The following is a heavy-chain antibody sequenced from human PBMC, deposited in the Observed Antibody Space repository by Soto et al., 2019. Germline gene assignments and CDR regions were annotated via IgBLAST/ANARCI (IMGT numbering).Heavy chain of an antibody. CDR2: INPNSGGT. Sequence: QVPLVQSGAEVKKPGASVKVSCKASGYTFTGYYMHWVRQAPGQGLEWMGWINPNSGGTNYAQKFQGWVTMTRDTSISTAYMELSRLRSDDTAVYYCARGPSIAAKSPAADYYYMDVWGKGTTVTVSS. D-gene: IGHD6-6*01. J-gene: IGHJ6*03. CDR3: ARGPSIAAKSPAADYYYMDV. V-gene: IGHV1-2*04. CDR1: GYTFTGYY.